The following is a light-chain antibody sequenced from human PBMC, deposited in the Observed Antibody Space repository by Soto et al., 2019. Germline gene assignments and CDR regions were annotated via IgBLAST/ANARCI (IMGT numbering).Light chain of an antibody. J-gene: IGLJ3*02. CDR1: NIGSKS. V-gene: IGLV3-21*02. CDR2: DDN. Sequence: SYELTQSPSVSVAPGQTARIACGGNNIGSKSVHWYRQKSGQAPVLVVYDDNKRPSGIPERISGSNSGNTATLTITRVEAGDEADYYCQVWESSSDHLVFGGGTKVTVL. CDR3: QVWESSSDHLV.